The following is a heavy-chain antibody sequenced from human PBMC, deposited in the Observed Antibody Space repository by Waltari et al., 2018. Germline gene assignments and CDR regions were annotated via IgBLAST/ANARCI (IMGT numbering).Heavy chain of an antibody. D-gene: IGHD3-10*01. CDR2: IKSKADGGTT. Sequence: EVQLVESGGGLVKPGGSLRLSCAASGCTFKNACMTWVRQAPGKGLEWVGRIKSKADGGTTDYAAPVQDRFIISRDDSKNTLYLQMNSLKTEDTAVYYCATFVLWFGEMSTFDYWGQGTLVSVSS. J-gene: IGHJ4*02. CDR1: GCTFKNAC. CDR3: ATFVLWFGEMSTFDY. V-gene: IGHV3-15*01.